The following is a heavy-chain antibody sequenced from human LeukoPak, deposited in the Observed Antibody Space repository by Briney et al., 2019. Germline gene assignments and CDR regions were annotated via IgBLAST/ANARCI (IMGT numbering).Heavy chain of an antibody. Sequence: ASVKVSCKASGGTFSSYAISWVRQAPGQGLEWMGGIIPIFGTANYAQKFQGRVTITTDESTSTAYMELNSLRSEDTAVYYCAREVVAATTNWFDPWGQGTLVTVSS. CDR1: GGTFSSYA. V-gene: IGHV1-69*05. J-gene: IGHJ5*02. CDR3: AREVVAATTNWFDP. CDR2: IIPIFGTA. D-gene: IGHD2-15*01.